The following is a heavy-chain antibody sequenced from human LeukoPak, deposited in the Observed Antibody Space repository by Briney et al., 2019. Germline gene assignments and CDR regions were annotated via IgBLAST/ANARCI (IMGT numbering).Heavy chain of an antibody. CDR1: GYSISSGYY. Sequence: SETLSLTCTVSGYSISSGYYWGWIRQPPGKGLECIGSIYHSGSTYYNPSLKSRVTISVDSSKNQFSLKLSSVTAADTAVYYCARLALQEVEATQTYYLDYWGQGTLVTVSS. J-gene: IGHJ4*02. V-gene: IGHV4-38-2*02. CDR2: IYHSGST. CDR3: ARLALQEVEATQTYYLDY. D-gene: IGHD1-26*01.